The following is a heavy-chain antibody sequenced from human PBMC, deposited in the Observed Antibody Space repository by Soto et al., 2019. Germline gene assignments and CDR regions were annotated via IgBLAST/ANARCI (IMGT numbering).Heavy chain of an antibody. CDR2: IYRGGIT. CDR1: GYSISSGLY. V-gene: IGHV4-38-2*01. CDR3: AIGNPDWFDP. J-gene: IGHJ5*02. D-gene: IGHD1-1*01. Sequence: SETLSLTCADSGYSISSGLYWGWIRQPPGKGLEWIGTIYRGGITYYNPSLKSRVTISIDTSKNYFSLRLSSVTATDTAVYFCAIGNPDWFDPWGQGTLVTVSS.